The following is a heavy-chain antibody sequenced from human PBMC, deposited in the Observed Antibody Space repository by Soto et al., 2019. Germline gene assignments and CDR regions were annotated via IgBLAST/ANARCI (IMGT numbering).Heavy chain of an antibody. Sequence: AASVKVSCKASGYTFTSYGISWVRQAPGQGLEWMGWISAYNGNTNYAQKLQGRVTMTTDTSTSTAYMELRSLRSDDTAVYYCARESTMVRGADYYYYMDVWGKGTTVTVSS. V-gene: IGHV1-18*01. J-gene: IGHJ6*03. CDR3: ARESTMVRGADYYYYMDV. CDR1: GYTFTSYG. CDR2: ISAYNGNT. D-gene: IGHD3-10*01.